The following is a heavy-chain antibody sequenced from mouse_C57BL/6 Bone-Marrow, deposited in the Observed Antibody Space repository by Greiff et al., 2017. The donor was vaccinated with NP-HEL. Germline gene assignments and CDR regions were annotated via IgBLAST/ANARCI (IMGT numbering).Heavy chain of an antibody. J-gene: IGHJ2*01. CDR3: ARMYYFDY. Sequence: QVQLQQPGAELVMPGASVKLSCKASGYTFTSYWMHWVKQRPGQGLEWIGEIDPSDSDTNYNQKFKGKSTLTVDKSSSTAYMQLSSLTSEDSAVYYCARMYYFDYWGRGTTLTVSS. V-gene: IGHV1-69*01. CDR1: GYTFTSYW. CDR2: IDPSDSDT.